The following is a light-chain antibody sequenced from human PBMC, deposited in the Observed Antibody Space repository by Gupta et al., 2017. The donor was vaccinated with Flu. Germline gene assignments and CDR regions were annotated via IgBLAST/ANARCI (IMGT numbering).Light chain of an antibody. CDR2: GAS. CDR1: QDISRF. J-gene: IGKJ4*01. CDR3: QQRKSYPSWT. Sequence: SFLYASVGDRGTITCRVSQDISRFLEWNQHKPGESPKLLIYGASTWERGVPARFRGSGSGTELTLTISSRQPEDCASYYCQQRKSYPSWTFGGGTKVEI. V-gene: IGKV1-9*01.